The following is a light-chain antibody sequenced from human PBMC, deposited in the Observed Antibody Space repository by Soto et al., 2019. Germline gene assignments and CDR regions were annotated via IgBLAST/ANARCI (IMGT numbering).Light chain of an antibody. V-gene: IGKV3-20*01. CDR3: QQYGSSPLVT. Sequence: EIVLTQSPGTLSLSPGERATLSCRASQSVSSSYLAWYQQKPGQAPNLLIYGASSRATGIPDRFSGSGSGTDFTLTINRLEPEDFAVYYCQQYGSSPLVTFGQGTRLEMK. CDR2: GAS. J-gene: IGKJ5*01. CDR1: QSVSSSY.